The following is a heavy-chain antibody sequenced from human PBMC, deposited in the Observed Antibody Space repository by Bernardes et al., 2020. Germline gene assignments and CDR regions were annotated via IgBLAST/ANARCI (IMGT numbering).Heavy chain of an antibody. V-gene: IGHV4-34*01. CDR3: ARGATYYDFWSGYLF. J-gene: IGHJ4*02. Sequence: SETLSRTCAVYGGSFSGYYWSWIRQPPGQGLEWIGEINHSGSTNYNPSLKSRVTISVDTSKNQFSLKLSSVTAADTAVYYCARGATYYDFWSGYLFWGQGTLVTVSS. CDR2: INHSGST. CDR1: GGSFSGYY. D-gene: IGHD3-3*01.